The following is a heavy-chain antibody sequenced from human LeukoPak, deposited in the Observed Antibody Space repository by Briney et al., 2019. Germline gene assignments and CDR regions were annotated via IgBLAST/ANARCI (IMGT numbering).Heavy chain of an antibody. Sequence: GGSLRLSCAASGFTFSTYGMSWVRQAPGKGLEWVAIIGGSGETTIYGDSVKGRLTISRDNSRDTLYLQMHSLRVEDTAVYYCARMNGGSLSSYYFDYWGQGILVTVPS. D-gene: IGHD1-26*01. CDR2: IGGSGETT. CDR3: ARMNGGSLSSYYFDY. V-gene: IGHV3-23*01. J-gene: IGHJ4*02. CDR1: GFTFSTYG.